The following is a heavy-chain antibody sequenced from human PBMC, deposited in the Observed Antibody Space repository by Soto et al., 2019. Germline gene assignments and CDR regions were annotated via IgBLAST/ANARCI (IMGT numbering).Heavy chain of an antibody. D-gene: IGHD3-22*01. J-gene: IGHJ4*02. CDR1: GFTFSSYS. Sequence: PGGSLRLSCAASGFTFSSYSMNWVRQAPGKGLEWVSYISSSSSTIYYADSVKGRFTISRDNSKNTLYLQMNSLRAEDTAVYYCAKSVVVLYGYYFDYWGQGTLVTVSS. CDR3: AKSVVVLYGYYFDY. V-gene: IGHV3-48*01. CDR2: ISSSSSTI.